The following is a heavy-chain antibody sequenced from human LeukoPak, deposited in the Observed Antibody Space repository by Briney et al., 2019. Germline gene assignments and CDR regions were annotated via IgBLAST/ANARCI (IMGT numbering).Heavy chain of an antibody. Sequence: GESLKISCKGSGYSFTSYWIGWVRQMPGKGLEWMGIIYPGDSDTRYSPSFQGQVTISADKSIRTAYLQWSSLKASDTAMYYCARGPGIAAAWYQSYFDYWGQGTLVTVSS. CDR1: GYSFTSYW. V-gene: IGHV5-51*01. J-gene: IGHJ4*02. D-gene: IGHD6-13*01. CDR2: IYPGDSDT. CDR3: ARGPGIAAAWYQSYFDY.